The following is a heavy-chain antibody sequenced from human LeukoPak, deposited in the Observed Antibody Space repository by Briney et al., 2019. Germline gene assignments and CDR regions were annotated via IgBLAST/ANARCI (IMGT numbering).Heavy chain of an antibody. D-gene: IGHD1-26*01. Sequence: PGGSLRLSCAASGFTFDDYAMHWVRQAPGKGLEWVSLISWDGGSTYYADSVKGRFTISRDNSKNFLYLQMNSLRAEDTALYYCAKDRWELLEFDYWGQGVLVTVSS. J-gene: IGHJ4*02. CDR2: ISWDGGST. CDR3: AKDRWELLEFDY. V-gene: IGHV3-43D*04. CDR1: GFTFDDYA.